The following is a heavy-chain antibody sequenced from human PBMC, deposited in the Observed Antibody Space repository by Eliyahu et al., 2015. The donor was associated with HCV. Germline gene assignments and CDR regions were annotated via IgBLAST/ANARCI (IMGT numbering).Heavy chain of an antibody. CDR1: GFTFSSYA. CDR2: ISYDGSNK. Sequence: QVQLVESGGGVVQPGRSLRLSCAASGFTFSSYALHWVRPAPGKGLEWVAVISYDGSNKYYADSVKGRFTISRDNSKNTLYLQMNSLRAEDTAVYYCARDYNVLLWFGEKYPTPGSGMDVWGQGTTVTVSS. D-gene: IGHD3-10*01. CDR3: ARDYNVLLWFGEKYPTPGSGMDV. J-gene: IGHJ6*02. V-gene: IGHV3-30-3*01.